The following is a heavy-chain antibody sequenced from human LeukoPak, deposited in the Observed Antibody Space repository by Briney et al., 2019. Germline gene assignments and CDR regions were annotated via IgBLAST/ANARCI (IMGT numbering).Heavy chain of an antibody. CDR3: ARVIAPRPHYYYYYMAV. V-gene: IGHV4-4*07. Sequence: SETLSLTCTVSGGSISSYYWSWIRQPAGKGLEWIGRIYTSGSTNYNPSLKSRVTMSVDTSKNQFSLKLSSVTAADTAVYYCARVIAPRPHYYYYYMAVWGKGTTVTISS. CDR2: IYTSGST. CDR1: GGSISSYY. D-gene: IGHD2-15*01. J-gene: IGHJ6*03.